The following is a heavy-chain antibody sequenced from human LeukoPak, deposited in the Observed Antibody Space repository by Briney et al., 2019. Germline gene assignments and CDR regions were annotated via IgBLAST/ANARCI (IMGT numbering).Heavy chain of an antibody. CDR1: DGSISSYS. J-gene: IGHJ4*02. Sequence: SETLSLTCSISDGSISSYSWSWVRQLGGKALEWIGRIFASGYTEYNPSLESRFAVSVDTSKNEFYLTVNSVTAADTALYYCARVHIVTGTYFDYWGQGVLVTVSS. CDR3: ARVHIVTGTYFDY. CDR2: IFASGYT. V-gene: IGHV4-4*07. D-gene: IGHD2-21*01.